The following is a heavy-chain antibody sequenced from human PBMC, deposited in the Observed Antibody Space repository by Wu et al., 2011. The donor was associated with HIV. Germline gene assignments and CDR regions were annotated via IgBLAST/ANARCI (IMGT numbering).Heavy chain of an antibody. D-gene: IGHD3-22*01. V-gene: IGHV1-69*05. CDR3: ARTDYYDSSAYSVYYYYAMDV. Sequence: QVQLVQSGAEVKKPGSSVKVSCKASGATFSSYAISWVRQAPGQGLEWMGRIIPIFGTANYAQKFQGRVTITTDESTNTAYMELSSLRSEDTAVYYCARTDYYDSSAYSVYYYYAMDVWGQGTTVTVSS. CDR1: GATFSSYA. CDR2: IIPIFGTA. J-gene: IGHJ6*02.